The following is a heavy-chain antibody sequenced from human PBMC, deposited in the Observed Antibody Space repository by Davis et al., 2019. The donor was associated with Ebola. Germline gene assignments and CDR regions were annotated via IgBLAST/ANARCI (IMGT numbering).Heavy chain of an antibody. V-gene: IGHV3-7*01. CDR2: INQDGSEE. CDR1: GFTSSSHW. CDR3: ASGLRGYSYGNWFDP. Sequence: PGGSLRLSCVASGFTSSSHWMTWVRQAPGKGLEWVANINQDGSEENYVDSVKGRFTISRDNAKNSLYLQMNSLRAEDTAVYYCASGLRGYSYGNWFDPWGQGTLVTVSS. J-gene: IGHJ5*02. D-gene: IGHD5-18*01.